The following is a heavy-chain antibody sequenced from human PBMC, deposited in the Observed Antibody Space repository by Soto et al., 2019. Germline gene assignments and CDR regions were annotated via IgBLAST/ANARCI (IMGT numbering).Heavy chain of an antibody. CDR1: GVTFSNAW. J-gene: IGHJ6*02. Sequence: PGGSLRLSCAASGVTFSNAWMSWVRQAPGKGLEWVGRIKSKTDGGTRDYAAPVKGRFTISTDDSKTTLYLQMSSLQTGDTAVYYCTTALGPRFLGNGMDVWGQGTTVTVSS. V-gene: IGHV3-15*01. CDR3: TTALGPRFLGNGMDV. D-gene: IGHD3-3*01. CDR2: IKSKTDGGTR.